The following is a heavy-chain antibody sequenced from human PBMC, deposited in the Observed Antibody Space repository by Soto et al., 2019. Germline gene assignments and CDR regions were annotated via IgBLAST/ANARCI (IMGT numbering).Heavy chain of an antibody. CDR2: IYYSGST. Sequence: PSETLSLTCTVSCGSISSYYWSWIRQPPGKGLEWIGYIYYSGSTNYNPSLKSRVTISVDTSKNQFSLKLSSVTAADTAVYYCASTAHSSGWYSGGFDYWGQGTLVTVSS. J-gene: IGHJ4*02. CDR1: CGSISSYY. CDR3: ASTAHSSGWYSGGFDY. D-gene: IGHD6-19*01. V-gene: IGHV4-59*01.